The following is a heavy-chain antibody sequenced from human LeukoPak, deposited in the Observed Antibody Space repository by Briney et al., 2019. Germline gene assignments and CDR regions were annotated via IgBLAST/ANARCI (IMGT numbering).Heavy chain of an antibody. CDR2: IKQDGSEK. V-gene: IGHV3-7*01. J-gene: IGHJ4*02. CDR1: GFTFSSYW. D-gene: IGHD5-12*01. Sequence: GGSLRLSCAASGFTFSSYWMSWVRQAPGKGLEWVANIKQDGSEKYYVDSVKGRFTISRDNAKNSLYLQMNSLRAEDTAVYYCARVGWRVATSNYYSDYWGQGTLVTVSS. CDR3: ARVGWRVATSNYYSDY.